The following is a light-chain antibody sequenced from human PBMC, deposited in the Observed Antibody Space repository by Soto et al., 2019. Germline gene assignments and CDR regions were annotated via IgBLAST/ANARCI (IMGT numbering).Light chain of an antibody. CDR1: QSVSNN. CDR2: FAS. Sequence: EIVMTQSPATLSVSPGEKATLSCRASQSVSNNLAWYQQKPGQAPRLLIYFASTRATGIPARFSGSGSGTEFTLTISSLQSEDFAVYYGQQYNKGPLTFGGGTKVETK. CDR3: QQYNKGPLT. V-gene: IGKV3-15*01. J-gene: IGKJ4*01.